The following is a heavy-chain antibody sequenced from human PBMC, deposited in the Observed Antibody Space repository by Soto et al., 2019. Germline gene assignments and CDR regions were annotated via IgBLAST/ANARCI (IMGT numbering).Heavy chain of an antibody. CDR3: ARKPETGTTVPFDY. Sequence: QVQLVESGGGVVQPGTSLRLSCAASGFTLSNYGMHWVRQAPDRRLEWVAVIASDGRNKYYADSVKGRFTISRDNSKNTLHLQMNSLRPEDTSLYFCARKPETGTTVPFDYWGQGTLVTVSS. CDR2: IASDGRNK. J-gene: IGHJ4*02. V-gene: IGHV3-30*03. D-gene: IGHD1-1*01. CDR1: GFTLSNYG.